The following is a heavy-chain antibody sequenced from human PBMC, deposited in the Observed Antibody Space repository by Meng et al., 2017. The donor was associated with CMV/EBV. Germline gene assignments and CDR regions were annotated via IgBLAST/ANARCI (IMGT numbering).Heavy chain of an antibody. CDR3: ARTPMSSSWYGEFDY. D-gene: IGHD6-13*01. V-gene: IGHV3-30-3*01. CDR1: GFTFSSYA. J-gene: IGHJ4*02. Sequence: GGSLRLSCAASGFTFSSYAMHWVRQAPGKGLEWVAVISYDGSNKYYADSVKGRFTISRDNSKNTLYLQMNNLRAEDTAVYYCARTPMSSSWYGEFDYWGQGTLVTVSS. CDR2: ISYDGSNK.